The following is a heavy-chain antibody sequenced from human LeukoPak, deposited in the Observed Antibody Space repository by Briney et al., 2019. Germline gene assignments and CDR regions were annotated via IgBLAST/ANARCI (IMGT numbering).Heavy chain of an antibody. J-gene: IGHJ6*02. Sequence: SEILSLTCTVSGGSISYYYWSWIRQSPGKGLEWTGYIYYSGTTNYNPSLKSRVTISVDTSKNQFSLQLRSVTAADTAVYYCAREDPQTTVPEGMDVWGQGTTVTVSS. V-gene: IGHV4-59*01. D-gene: IGHD4-17*01. CDR3: AREDPQTTVPEGMDV. CDR1: GGSISYYY. CDR2: IYYSGTT.